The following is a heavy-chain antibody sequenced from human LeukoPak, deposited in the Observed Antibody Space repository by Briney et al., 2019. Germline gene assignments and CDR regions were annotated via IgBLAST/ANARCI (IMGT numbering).Heavy chain of an antibody. CDR2: IYTSGTT. J-gene: IGHJ3*02. D-gene: IGHD5-12*01. V-gene: IGHV4-4*07. Sequence: SETLSLTCIVSGGSISSYSWTWLRQPAGEGLEWIGRIYTSGTTNYNPSLKSRVTMSVDTSKNQFSLKLSSVTAAAAAVYYCAGEAVGGYARASDIWGQGTMVTVSS. CDR1: GGSISSYS. CDR3: AGEAVGGYARASDI.